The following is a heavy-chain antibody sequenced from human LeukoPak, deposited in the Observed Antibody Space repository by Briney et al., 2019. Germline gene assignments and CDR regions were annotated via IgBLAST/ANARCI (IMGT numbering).Heavy chain of an antibody. J-gene: IGHJ4*02. D-gene: IGHD6-19*01. Sequence: SETLSLTCAVSGYSISSGYYWGWIRQPPGKGLEWVGSIYHSGSTYYNPSLKSRVTISVDTSKNQFSLKLSSVTAADTAVYYCARDTVRSGWDPPGVFDYWGQGTLVTVSS. CDR3: ARDTVRSGWDPPGVFDY. V-gene: IGHV4-38-2*02. CDR1: GYSISSGYY. CDR2: IYHSGST.